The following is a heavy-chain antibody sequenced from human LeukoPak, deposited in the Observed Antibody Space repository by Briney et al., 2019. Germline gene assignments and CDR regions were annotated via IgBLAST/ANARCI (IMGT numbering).Heavy chain of an antibody. CDR1: SYTFTTYS. Sequence: ASVKVSCKASSYTFTTYSISWVRQAPGQGLEWMGWISAYNGNTNYAQKLQGRVTMTTDTSTSTAYMELRSLRYDDTAVYYCARGHPTYYYDSSGYYHGYYLDYWGQGTLVTVSS. CDR3: ARGHPTYYYDSSGYYHGYYLDY. V-gene: IGHV1-18*01. D-gene: IGHD3-22*01. J-gene: IGHJ4*02. CDR2: ISAYNGNT.